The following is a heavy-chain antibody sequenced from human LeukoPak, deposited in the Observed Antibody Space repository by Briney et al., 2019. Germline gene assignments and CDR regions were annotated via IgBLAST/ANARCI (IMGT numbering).Heavy chain of an antibody. D-gene: IGHD6-19*01. CDR1: GFTFSRYA. J-gene: IGHJ4*02. V-gene: IGHV3-30-3*01. CDR2: MSHDGSNE. Sequence: PGGSLRLSCAASGFTFSRYAMHWVRQAPGKGLEWVAVMSHDGSNEYYGDSVKGRFTISRGNSKNTLFLQMHSLRVEDTATYYCARRGSSGCFDFWGQGTLVTVSS. CDR3: ARRGSSGCFDF.